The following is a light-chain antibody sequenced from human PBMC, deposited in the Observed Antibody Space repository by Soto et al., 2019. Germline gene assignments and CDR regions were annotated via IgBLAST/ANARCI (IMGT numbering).Light chain of an antibody. Sequence: QSVLTQPASVSGSPGQSITISCTGTSSDVGGHNYVSWYQQHPGKAPKLMIYEVSTRPSGVSSRFSGSKSGNTASLTISGLQAEDEADYYCSSYTSSTTLVLFGGGTKLTVL. CDR1: SSDVGGHNY. CDR2: EVS. V-gene: IGLV2-14*01. CDR3: SSYTSSTTLVL. J-gene: IGLJ2*01.